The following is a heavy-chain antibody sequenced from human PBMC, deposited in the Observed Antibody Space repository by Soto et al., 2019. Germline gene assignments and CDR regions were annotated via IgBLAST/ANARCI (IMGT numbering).Heavy chain of an antibody. J-gene: IGHJ4*02. D-gene: IGHD3-22*01. V-gene: IGHV3-23*01. CDR2: IGGRATSA. Sequence: EVQLLESGGGLVQPGGSLRLSCAASGFTFSNYATSWVRQAPGKGLEWVSGIGGRATSAYYADSVKGRFAISRDNSYNTLFLQLNSLRAADTAVYYCAKSRYSDSSGDFYDFWGQGTLVSVSS. CDR3: AKSRYSDSSGDFYDF. CDR1: GFTFSNYA.